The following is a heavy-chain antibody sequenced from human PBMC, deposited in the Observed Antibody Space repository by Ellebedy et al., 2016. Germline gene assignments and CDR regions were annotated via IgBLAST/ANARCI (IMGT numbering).Heavy chain of an antibody. D-gene: IGHD3-10*01. CDR1: GGSISSSSYY. CDR2: IYYSGST. V-gene: IGHV4-39*07. CDR3: AHGSGSYYNDFRHY. Sequence: SETLSLTXTVSGGSISSSSYYWGWIRQPPGKGLEWIGSIYYSGSTYYNPSLKSRVTISVDTSKNQFSLKLSSVTAADTAVYYCAHGSGSYYNDFRHYWGQGTLVTVSS. J-gene: IGHJ4*02.